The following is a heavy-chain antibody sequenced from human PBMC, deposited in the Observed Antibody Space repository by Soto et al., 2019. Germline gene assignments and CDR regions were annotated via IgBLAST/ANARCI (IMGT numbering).Heavy chain of an antibody. Sequence: GESLKISCKGSGFSFTNYWISWVRQMPGKGLEWMGNIDPVDSYANYSPSFQGHVTFSVDTSISTAYLQWSSLKASDTAMYFCATIESRARNWFDPWGQGTLVSVSS. V-gene: IGHV5-10-1*01. CDR2: IDPVDSYA. CDR1: GFSFTNYW. CDR3: ATIESRARNWFDP. J-gene: IGHJ5*02. D-gene: IGHD2-21*01.